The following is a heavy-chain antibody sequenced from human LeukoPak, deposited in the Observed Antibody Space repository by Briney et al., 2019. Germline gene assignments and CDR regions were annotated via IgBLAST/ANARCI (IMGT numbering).Heavy chain of an antibody. CDR3: AIRNRIAVALGAFDI. D-gene: IGHD6-19*01. V-gene: IGHV5-51*01. J-gene: IGHJ3*02. CDR2: IYPGDSDT. Sequence: GESLKISCHVSGYDFDKYWIGWVRQMPGRGLEWMGIIYPGDSDTRYSPSFQGQVTISADKSISTAYLQWSSLKASDTAMYYCAIRNRIAVALGAFDIWGQGTMVTVSS. CDR1: GYDFDKYW.